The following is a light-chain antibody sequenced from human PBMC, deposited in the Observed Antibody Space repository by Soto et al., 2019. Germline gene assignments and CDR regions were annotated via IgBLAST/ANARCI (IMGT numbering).Light chain of an antibody. J-gene: IGKJ4*01. CDR1: QDISTS. Sequence: DIQMTQSPSSLSASVGDRVTITCQASQDISTSLNWYHQKPGKPPKVLIYGASNLQSGVPSRFSGSGSGAEFTLTISSLQPEDFATYYCQQLDSYPLTFGGGTKVDIK. CDR3: QQLDSYPLT. CDR2: GAS. V-gene: IGKV1-9*01.